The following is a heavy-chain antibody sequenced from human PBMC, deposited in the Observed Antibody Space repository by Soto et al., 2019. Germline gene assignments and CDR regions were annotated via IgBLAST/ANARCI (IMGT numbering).Heavy chain of an antibody. CDR3: ARDLTRAPGGVQLAQIYFQH. CDR1: GYTFTSYA. V-gene: IGHV7-4-1*02. CDR2: INTNTGNP. J-gene: IGHJ1*01. D-gene: IGHD3-16*01. Sequence: ASVKVSCKASGYTFTSYAMNWVRQAPGQGLEWMGWINTNTGNPTYAQGFTGRFVFSLDTSVSTAYLQISSLKAEDTAVYYCARDLTRAPGGVQLAQIYFQHWGQGTLVTVSS.